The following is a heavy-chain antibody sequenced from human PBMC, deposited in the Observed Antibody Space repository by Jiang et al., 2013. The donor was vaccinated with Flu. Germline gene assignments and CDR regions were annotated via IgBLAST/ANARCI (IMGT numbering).Heavy chain of an antibody. CDR1: GYSFSDYW. CDR3: ARRGDTAMVYGMDV. D-gene: IGHD5-18*01. Sequence: RESLKISCKASGYSFSDYWIGWVRQMPGKGLEWMGIVYPGDSSTTYNPSFQGQVAISADKSINTAYLQWSSLKASDTAMYYCARRGDTAMVYGMDVWGQGTTVIVSS. J-gene: IGHJ6*02. V-gene: IGHV5-51*01. CDR2: VYPGDSST.